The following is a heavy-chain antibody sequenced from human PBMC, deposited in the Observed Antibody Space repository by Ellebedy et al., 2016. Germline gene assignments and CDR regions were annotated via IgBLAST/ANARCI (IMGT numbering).Heavy chain of an antibody. CDR3: AREAVTSLQEYYFDY. J-gene: IGHJ4*02. D-gene: IGHD4-17*01. CDR1: GGSFSGYS. CDR2: IIHSGRT. Sequence: SETLSLTCTVYGGSFSGYSYSWIRQPPGKGLEWVGEIIHSGRTNFNPSLKSRVTISADTSNNQFSLKLNSVTAADTAVYYCAREAVTSLQEYYFDYWGQGTLVTVSS. V-gene: IGHV4-34*12.